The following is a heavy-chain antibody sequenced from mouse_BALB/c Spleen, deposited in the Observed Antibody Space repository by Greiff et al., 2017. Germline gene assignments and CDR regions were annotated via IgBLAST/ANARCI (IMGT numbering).Heavy chain of an antibody. CDR3: ASPTTATTYAMDY. D-gene: IGHD1-2*01. CDR2: IWGGGST. V-gene: IGHV2-6-4*01. CDR1: GFSLSRYS. J-gene: IGHJ4*01. Sequence: VKVVESGPGLVAPSQSLSITCTVSGFSLSRYSVHWVRQPPGKGLEWLGMIWGGGSTDYNSALKSRLSISKDNSKSQVFLKMNSLQTDDTAMYYCASPTTATTYAMDYWGQGTSVTVSS.